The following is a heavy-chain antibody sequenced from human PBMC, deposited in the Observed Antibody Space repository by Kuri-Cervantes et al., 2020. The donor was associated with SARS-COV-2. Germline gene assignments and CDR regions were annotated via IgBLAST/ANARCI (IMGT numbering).Heavy chain of an antibody. CDR3: ARGVGYTQPFDS. CDR1: GFTFNSSP. J-gene: IGHJ4*02. V-gene: IGHV3-30-3*01. CDR2: ISYDGSNN. Sequence: GGSLRLSCAASGFTFNSSPMHWVRQTPGKGLEWVALISYDGSNNYYADSVQGRFTISRDNSKNTLYLQMGSLRAEDTAVFYCARGVGYTQPFDSWGQGTLVTVSS. D-gene: IGHD2-8*02.